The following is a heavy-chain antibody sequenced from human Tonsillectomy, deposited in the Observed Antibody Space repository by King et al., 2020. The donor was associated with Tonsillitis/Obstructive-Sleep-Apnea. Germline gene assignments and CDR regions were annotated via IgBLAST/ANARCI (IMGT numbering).Heavy chain of an antibody. CDR2: ISWNRGSI. CDR3: AKDIDAVWSDAFDI. V-gene: IGHV3-9*01. CDR1: GFTFDDYA. J-gene: IGHJ3*02. D-gene: IGHD3-10*01. Sequence: QLVQSGGGLVQPGRSLRLSCAASGFTFDDYAMHWVRQAPGKGLEWVSGISWNRGSIGYADSVKGRFTISRDNAKNSLNLQMNRLRSEYTALYYCAKDIDAVWSDAFDIWGQGTMVTVSS.